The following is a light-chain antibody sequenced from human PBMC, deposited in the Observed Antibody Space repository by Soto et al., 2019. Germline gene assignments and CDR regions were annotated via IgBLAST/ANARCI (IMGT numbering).Light chain of an antibody. V-gene: IGKV3-20*01. Sequence: EIVLTQSPGTLSLSPGERATLSCRASQSVSASYFAWYQHKPGQAPGLLIYGASSRATGIPDRFSGSGSGTDFTLTISRLEPEDFAVYYCQQYGLSPYTFGQGTKLEI. J-gene: IGKJ2*01. CDR1: QSVSASY. CDR3: QQYGLSPYT. CDR2: GAS.